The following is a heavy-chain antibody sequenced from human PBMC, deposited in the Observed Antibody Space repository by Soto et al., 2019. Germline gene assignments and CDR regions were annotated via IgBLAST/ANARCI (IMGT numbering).Heavy chain of an antibody. V-gene: IGHV1-3*01. J-gene: IGHJ4*02. CDR2: LNAGTGNT. D-gene: IGHD3-16*01. Sequence: ASVKVSCKASGYTFTGYAIHWVRQAPGQRLEWMGWLNAGTGNTNYAQKLQGRVTMTTDTSTSTAYMELRSLRSDDTAVYYCARDPALGGPFDYWGQGTLVTVSS. CDR3: ARDPALGGPFDY. CDR1: GYTFTGYA.